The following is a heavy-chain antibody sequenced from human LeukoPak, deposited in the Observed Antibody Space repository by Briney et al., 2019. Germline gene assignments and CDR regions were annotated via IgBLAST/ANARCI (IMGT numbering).Heavy chain of an antibody. CDR2: IIPIFGTA. J-gene: IGHJ4*02. V-gene: IGHV1-69*05. Sequence: ASVKVSCKASGGTFSSYAISWVRQAPGQGLEWMGRIIPIFGTANYAQKFQGRVTITTDESTSTAYMELSSLRSEDTAMYYCAIRSPNSVWEWSLDYWGQGTLVTVSS. CDR1: GGTFSSYA. CDR3: AIRSPNSVWEWSLDY. D-gene: IGHD3-3*01.